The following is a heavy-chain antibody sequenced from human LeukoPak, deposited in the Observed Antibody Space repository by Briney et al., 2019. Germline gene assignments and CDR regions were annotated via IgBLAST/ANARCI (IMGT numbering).Heavy chain of an antibody. CDR1: GFTFAIYH. V-gene: IGHV3-23*01. Sequence: GGSLRLSCTASGFTFAIYHMSWVRQAPGKGLEWVATIRGDGVYNRYTVKGRFTISRDASENTVYVQMNGLRAEDTAVYYCAKSRVEVAGTGGFDTWGQGTLVAVSS. J-gene: IGHJ3*02. CDR3: AKSRVEVAGTGGFDT. CDR2: IRGDGV. D-gene: IGHD2-8*02.